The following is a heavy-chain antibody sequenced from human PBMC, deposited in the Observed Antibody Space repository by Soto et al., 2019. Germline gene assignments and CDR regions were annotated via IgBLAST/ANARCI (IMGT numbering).Heavy chain of an antibody. CDR1: GGSVSSGSYY. V-gene: IGHV4-61*01. CDR2: IYYSGST. Sequence: QVQLQESGPGLVKPSETLSLTCTVSGGSVSSGSYYWSWIRQHPGKGLEWIGYIYYSGSTNYNPSLKSRVTISVDTSKNQFSLKLSSVTAADTAVYYCARDERYDYFWGSYRFNWFDPWGQGTLVTVSS. CDR3: ARDERYDYFWGSYRFNWFDP. D-gene: IGHD3-16*02. J-gene: IGHJ5*02.